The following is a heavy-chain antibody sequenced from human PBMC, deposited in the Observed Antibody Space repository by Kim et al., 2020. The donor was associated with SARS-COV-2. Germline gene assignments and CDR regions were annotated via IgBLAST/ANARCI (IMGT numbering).Heavy chain of an antibody. CDR2: ISGSGGST. CDR3: AKGPGQWSGSDDIDLAV. Sequence: GGSLRLSCAASGFTFSSYAMSWVRQAPGKGLEWVSAISGSGGSTYYADSVKGRFTISRDNAKNTLYLQMNSLRAEDTAVYYCAKGPGQWSGSDDIDLAVWGQGTLVTVSS. CDR1: GFTFSSYA. V-gene: IGHV3-23*01. D-gene: IGHD3-3*01. J-gene: IGHJ4*02.